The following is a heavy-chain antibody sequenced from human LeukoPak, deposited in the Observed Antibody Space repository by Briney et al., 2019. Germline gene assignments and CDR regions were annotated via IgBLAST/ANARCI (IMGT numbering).Heavy chain of an antibody. J-gene: IGHJ4*02. D-gene: IGHD2-15*01. Sequence: GGSLRLSCAASGFTFSSYAMSWVRQAPGKGLEWVSAISGSGGSTYYADSVKGRFTISRDNAKNSLYLQMNSLRAEDTAIYYCARDQGGGTSYWGQGTLVTVSS. CDR3: ARDQGGGTSY. CDR2: ISGSGGST. V-gene: IGHV3-23*01. CDR1: GFTFSSYA.